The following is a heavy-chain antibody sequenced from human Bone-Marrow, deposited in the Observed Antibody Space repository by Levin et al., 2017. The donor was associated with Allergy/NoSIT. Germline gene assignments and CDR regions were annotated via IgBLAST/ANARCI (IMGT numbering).Heavy chain of an antibody. CDR2: ISYDGSNK. V-gene: IGHV3-30-3*01. J-gene: IGHJ6*02. CDR3: ARDLSPITIFGVVIYPVSLDYYYYGMDV. CDR1: GFTFSSYA. Sequence: GGSLRLSCAASGFTFSSYAMHWVRQAPGKGLEWVAVISYDGSNKYYADSVKGRFTISRDNSKNTLYLQMNSLRAEDTAVYYCARDLSPITIFGVVIYPVSLDYYYYGMDVWGQGTTVTVSS. D-gene: IGHD3-3*01.